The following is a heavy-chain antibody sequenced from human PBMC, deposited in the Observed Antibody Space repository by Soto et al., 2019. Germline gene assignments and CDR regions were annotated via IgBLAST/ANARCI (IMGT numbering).Heavy chain of an antibody. CDR2: INHSGST. V-gene: IGHV4-34*01. CDR1: GGSFSGYY. D-gene: IGHD6-19*01. J-gene: IGHJ6*02. CDR3: ARVSYSGWYDYYYYYGMDV. Sequence: PSETLSLTCAVYGGSFSGYYWSWIRQPPGKGLEWIGEINHSGSTNYNPSLKSRVTISVDTSKTQFSLKLSSVTAADTAVYYCARVSYSGWYDYYYYYGMDVWGQGTTVTVSS.